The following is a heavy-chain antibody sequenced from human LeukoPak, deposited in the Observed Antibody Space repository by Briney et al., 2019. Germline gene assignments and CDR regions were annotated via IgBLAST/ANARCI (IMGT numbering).Heavy chain of an antibody. CDR1: GGSISSGGYS. D-gene: IGHD1-14*01. CDR3: ARAPEYGLYYFDY. Sequence: SETLSLTCAVSGGSISSGGYSWSWIRQPPGKGLEWIGEINHSGSTNYNPSLKSRVTISVDTSKNQFSLKLTSVTAADTAVYYCARAPEYGLYYFDYWGQGTLVTVSS. V-gene: IGHV4-30-2*01. J-gene: IGHJ4*02. CDR2: INHSGST.